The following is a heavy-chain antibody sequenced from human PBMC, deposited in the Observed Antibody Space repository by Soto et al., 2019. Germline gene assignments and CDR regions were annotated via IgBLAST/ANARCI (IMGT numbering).Heavy chain of an antibody. Sequence: GPEVKEPGASMKVFCKTSGYTFTRYGISWVRQAPGHGLEWMGWISASSGNTDYLQKLQGRVTMTTETSTSTAYMELRSLRSDDTAVYYCARAFCSSTSCYLDYWGQGTLVTVSS. J-gene: IGHJ4*02. CDR3: ARAFCSSTSCYLDY. V-gene: IGHV1-18*01. CDR1: GYTFTRYG. CDR2: ISASSGNT. D-gene: IGHD2-2*01.